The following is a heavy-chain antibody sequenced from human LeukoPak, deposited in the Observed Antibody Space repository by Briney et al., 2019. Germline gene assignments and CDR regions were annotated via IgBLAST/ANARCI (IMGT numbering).Heavy chain of an antibody. CDR1: GFTFSSYD. V-gene: IGHV3-33*01. CDR2: IWYDGSNK. Sequence: GGSLRLSCAAPGFTFSSYDIHWVRQAPGKGLEWVAVIWYDGSNKYYADSVKGRFTISRDNSKNTLYLQMNSLRVEDTAVYYCSRYGSGRNLDYWGQGTLVTVSS. J-gene: IGHJ4*02. CDR3: SRYGSGRNLDY. D-gene: IGHD3-10*01.